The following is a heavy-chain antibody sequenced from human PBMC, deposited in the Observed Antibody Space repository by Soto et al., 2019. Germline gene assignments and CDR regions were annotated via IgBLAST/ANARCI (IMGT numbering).Heavy chain of an antibody. Sequence: SETLSLTCTVSGGSVSSGSYYWSWIRQPPGKGLEWIGCIYYSGSTNYNPSLKSRVTISVDTSKNQFSLKLSSVTAADTAVYYCARDSGGYYDSSGYYYGYYYGMDVWGQGTTVTVSS. CDR2: IYYSGST. CDR3: ARDSGGYYDSSGYYYGYYYGMDV. V-gene: IGHV4-61*01. J-gene: IGHJ6*02. CDR1: GGSVSSGSYY. D-gene: IGHD3-22*01.